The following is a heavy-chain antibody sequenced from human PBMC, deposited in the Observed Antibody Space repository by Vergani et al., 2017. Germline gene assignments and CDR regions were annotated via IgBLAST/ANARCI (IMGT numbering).Heavy chain of an antibody. CDR1: GYTFSNYY. V-gene: IGHV1-46*03. CDR2: INPSGGHT. D-gene: IGHD3-9*01. Sequence: QVQVVQSGAAVKKSGASVKVSCKTSGYTFSNYYMHWVRQTPGQGLEWMGIINPSGGHTNYEQMFQGRVTMTSDTSTSTVYMELSSLGSEDTDIYYCARGDYVFLTGYRYWGQGTLVTVSA. CDR3: ARGDYVFLTGYRY. J-gene: IGHJ4*02.